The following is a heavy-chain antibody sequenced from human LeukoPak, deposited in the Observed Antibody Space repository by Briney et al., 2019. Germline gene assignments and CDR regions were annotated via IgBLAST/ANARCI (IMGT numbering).Heavy chain of an antibody. J-gene: IGHJ5*02. D-gene: IGHD2-15*01. Sequence: GGSLRLSCAASGFTFSTYAMDWVRQAPGKGLEWVSYITSNSSSIFYADSVRGRFTISRDNAKNSLYLQMNSLGVDDSAVYYCARVSTCSGGSCLGSWGQGTLVTVSS. V-gene: IGHV3-48*04. CDR3: ARVSTCSGGSCLGS. CDR1: GFTFSTYA. CDR2: ITSNSSSI.